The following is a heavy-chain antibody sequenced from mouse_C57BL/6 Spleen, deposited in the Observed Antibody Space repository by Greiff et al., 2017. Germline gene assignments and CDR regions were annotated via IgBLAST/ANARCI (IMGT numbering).Heavy chain of an antibody. CDR1: GYAFSSSW. D-gene: IGHD2-4*01. Sequence: QVQLQQSGPELVKPGASVKISCKASGYAFSSSWMNWVKQRPGKGLEWIGRIYPGDGDTNYNGKFKGKATLTADKSSSTAYMQLSSLTSEDSAVYFCARCEGHYDYDGGGYYYAMDYWGQGTSVTVSS. CDR2: IYPGDGDT. CDR3: ARCEGHYDYDGGGYYYAMDY. J-gene: IGHJ4*01. V-gene: IGHV1-82*01.